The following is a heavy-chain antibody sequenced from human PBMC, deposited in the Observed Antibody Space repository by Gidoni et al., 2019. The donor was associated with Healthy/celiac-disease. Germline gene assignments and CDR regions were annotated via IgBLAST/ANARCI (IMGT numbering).Heavy chain of an antibody. CDR2: ISLNSGSI. V-gene: IGHV3-9*01. CDR1: GFTFDDYA. Sequence: EVQLVESGGGLVQPGRSLRLSCAASGFTFDDYAMHWVRQAPGKGLECVSGISLNSGSIGYADSVKGRFTISRDNAKNFLYLQMNSLRAEDTALYYCAKAMVGQFGFEYYGMDVWGQGTTVTVSS. CDR3: AKAMVGQFGFEYYGMDV. D-gene: IGHD2-15*01. J-gene: IGHJ6*02.